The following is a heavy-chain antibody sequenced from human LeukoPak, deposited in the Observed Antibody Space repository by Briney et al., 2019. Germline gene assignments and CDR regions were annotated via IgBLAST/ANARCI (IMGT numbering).Heavy chain of an antibody. CDR1: GFTFSSYA. V-gene: IGHV3-48*02. D-gene: IGHD4-23*01. J-gene: IGHJ4*02. Sequence: PGGSLRLSCAASGFTFSSYAMSWVRQAPGKGLEWVSLISGSGTMFYADSVTGRFTISRDNAKNSLYLQMNSLRDEDTAVYYCAAYGGSNRGSFDYWGQGTLVTVSS. CDR3: AAYGGSNRGSFDY. CDR2: ISGSGTM.